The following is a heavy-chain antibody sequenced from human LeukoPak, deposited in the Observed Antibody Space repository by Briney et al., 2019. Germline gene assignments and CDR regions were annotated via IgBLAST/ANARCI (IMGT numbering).Heavy chain of an antibody. V-gene: IGHV4-38-2*01. Sequence: SETLSLTCAVSGYSISSGYYWGWIRQPPGKGLEWIGSIYHSGSTYYNPPLKSRVTISVDTSKNQFSLKLSSVTAADTAVYYCARGGSWYDAFDIWGQGTMVTVSS. CDR2: IYHSGST. D-gene: IGHD6-13*01. CDR3: ARGGSWYDAFDI. CDR1: GYSISSGYY. J-gene: IGHJ3*02.